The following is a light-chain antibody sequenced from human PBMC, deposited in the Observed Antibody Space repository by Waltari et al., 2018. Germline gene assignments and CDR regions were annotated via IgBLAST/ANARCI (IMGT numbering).Light chain of an antibody. CDR2: GVN. CDR1: TSDIGYYDY. V-gene: IGLV2-14*03. Sequence: QSALTQPASVSGSPGQSMTISCTGTTSDIGYYDYVSWYQQHPGGAPKLLIYGVNKRSSMASNRVSSSKSSNTASLTISDLQAADEADYYCGSYTRSKTLVFGGGTKLTVL. J-gene: IGLJ2*01. CDR3: GSYTRSKTLV.